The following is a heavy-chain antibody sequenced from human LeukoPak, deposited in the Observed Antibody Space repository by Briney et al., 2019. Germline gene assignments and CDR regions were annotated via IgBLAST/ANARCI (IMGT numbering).Heavy chain of an antibody. J-gene: IGHJ4*02. V-gene: IGHV3-74*01. CDR2: IKGDGSSI. Sequence: PGGSLRLSCAASGFTFSNHWMHWVRQTPGKGLVWVSRIKGDGSSISHADSVKGRFTISRDNAKNTLDLRMNNLRVEDTAVYYCVRDGVGAPPFDYWGEGVLVTVSS. CDR3: VRDGVGAPPFDY. CDR1: GFTFSNHW. D-gene: IGHD1-26*01.